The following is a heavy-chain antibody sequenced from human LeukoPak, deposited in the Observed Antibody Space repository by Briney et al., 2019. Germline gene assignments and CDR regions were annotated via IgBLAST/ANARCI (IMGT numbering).Heavy chain of an antibody. D-gene: IGHD2-15*01. CDR2: IGAYNGNT. CDR1: GYTFTNYG. J-gene: IGHJ4*02. CDR3: ARDDNVLVAAATFAETYSSHRTFDC. V-gene: IGHV1-18*01. Sequence: GASVKVSCKASGYTFTNYGISWVRQAPGQGLEWMGWIGAYNGNTNYAQKLQGRVTMTTDTSTSTAYMELRSLRSDDTAVFYCARDDNVLVAAATFAETYSSHRTFDCWGQGTLVTVSS.